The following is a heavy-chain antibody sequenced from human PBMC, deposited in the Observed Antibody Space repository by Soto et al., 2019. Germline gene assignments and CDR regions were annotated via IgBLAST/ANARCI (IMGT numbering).Heavy chain of an antibody. D-gene: IGHD3-9*01. CDR2: ISWSRDDT. CDR3: ASDPSTGSADY. Sequence: EVQLLESGGDLVQPGGSLRLSCAASGFTFSSYAMNWVRQAPGKGLEWVSTISWSRDDTYYVDSVKGRFTISRDNSKNTLYLQMNSLRGEDSAVYYCASDPSTGSADYWCQGTLVIVSS. V-gene: IGHV3-23*01. CDR1: GFTFSSYA. J-gene: IGHJ4*02.